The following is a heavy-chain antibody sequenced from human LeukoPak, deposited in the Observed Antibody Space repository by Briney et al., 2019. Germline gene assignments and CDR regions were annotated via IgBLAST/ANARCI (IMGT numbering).Heavy chain of an antibody. V-gene: IGHV4-59*01. Sequence: SETLSLTCAVYGGSFRGYYWSWIRQPPGKGLEWIGYIYYIGTTNYNPTLKSRVTILVDTSKNQFSLKLSSVSAADTAVYYCARDRYGGNSGEFDYWGQGTLVTVSS. D-gene: IGHD4-23*01. CDR1: GGSFRGYY. J-gene: IGHJ4*02. CDR2: IYYIGTT. CDR3: ARDRYGGNSGEFDY.